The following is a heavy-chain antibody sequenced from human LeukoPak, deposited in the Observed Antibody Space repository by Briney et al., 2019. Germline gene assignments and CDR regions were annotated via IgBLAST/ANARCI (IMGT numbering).Heavy chain of an antibody. CDR3: AREERYNWNDGDAFDI. V-gene: IGHV1-46*01. CDR2: INPSGGST. Sequence: ASVKVSCKASGYTFTSYYMHWVRQAAGQGLEWMGIINPSGGSTSYAQKFQGRVTMTRDTSTSTVYMELSSLRSEDTAVYYCAREERYNWNDGDAFDIWGQGTMVTVSS. D-gene: IGHD1-1*01. J-gene: IGHJ3*02. CDR1: GYTFTSYY.